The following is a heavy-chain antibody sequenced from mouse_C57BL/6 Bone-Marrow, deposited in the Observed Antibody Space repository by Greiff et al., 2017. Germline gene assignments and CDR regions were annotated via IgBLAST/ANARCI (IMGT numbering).Heavy chain of an antibody. Sequence: VQLQQPGAELVKPGASVKLSCKASGYTFTSYWMQWVKQRPGQGLEWIGEIDPSDSYTNYNQKFKGKATLTVDTSSGTAYMQLSSLTSEDSAVYYCARYLGHYWGQGKLITVTA. J-gene: IGHJ3*01. D-gene: IGHD4-1*01. CDR3: ARYLGHY. V-gene: IGHV1-50*01. CDR1: GYTFTSYW. CDR2: IDPSDSYT.